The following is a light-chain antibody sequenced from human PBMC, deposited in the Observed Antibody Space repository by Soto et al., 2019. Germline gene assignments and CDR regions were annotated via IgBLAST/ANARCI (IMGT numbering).Light chain of an antibody. Sequence: QSVLTQPASVSGSPGQSITISCTGTSRDVGAYDYVSWYLQYPDKAPQLLIYYVDHRPSGVSSRFSGSKPGNTASLTISGLQAEDEGDYYCCSYADGSIYFFGTGTKVTLL. J-gene: IGLJ1*01. CDR2: YVD. V-gene: IGLV2-14*03. CDR1: SRDVGAYDY. CDR3: CSYADGSIYF.